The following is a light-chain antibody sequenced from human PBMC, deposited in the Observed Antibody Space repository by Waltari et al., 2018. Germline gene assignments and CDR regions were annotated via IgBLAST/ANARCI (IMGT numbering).Light chain of an antibody. CDR1: IRDLGPYNL. J-gene: IGLJ2*01. CDR3: CTYVGRTTFHVT. V-gene: IGLV2-23*02. Sequence: QSALTQPASVSGSPGQSTTISCTGTIRDLGPYNLLSWSQQHPGKAPKLIIYENNKRPSGVSDRLSGSKSGNTASLTISGLQAEDEADYYCCTYVGRTTFHVTFGGGTKLTVL. CDR2: ENN.